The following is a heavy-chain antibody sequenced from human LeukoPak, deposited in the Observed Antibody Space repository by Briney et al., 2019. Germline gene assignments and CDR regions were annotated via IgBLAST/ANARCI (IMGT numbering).Heavy chain of an antibody. CDR1: GFTFSSYS. CDR3: AREVTPYY. D-gene: IGHD2-21*02. Sequence: KTGGSLRLSCAASGFTFSSYSMNWVRQAPRKGLEWVSSISTSSNYIYYADSVKGRFTISRDNAKNSLYLQMNSLRAEDTAVYYCAREVTPYYWGQGTLVTVSS. CDR2: ISTSSNYI. V-gene: IGHV3-21*01. J-gene: IGHJ4*02.